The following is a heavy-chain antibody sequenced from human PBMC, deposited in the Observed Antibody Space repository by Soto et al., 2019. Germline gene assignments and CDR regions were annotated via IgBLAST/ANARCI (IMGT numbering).Heavy chain of an antibody. J-gene: IGHJ4*02. CDR1: GGSFSGYY. CDR2: INHSGST. Sequence: SETLSLTCAVYGGSFSGYYWSWIRQPPGKGLEWIGEINHSGSTNYNPSLKSRVTISVDTSKNQFSLKLSSVTAADTAVYYCAGPGIAARPNLDYWGQGTLVTVSS. V-gene: IGHV4-34*01. D-gene: IGHD6-6*01. CDR3: AGPGIAARPNLDY.